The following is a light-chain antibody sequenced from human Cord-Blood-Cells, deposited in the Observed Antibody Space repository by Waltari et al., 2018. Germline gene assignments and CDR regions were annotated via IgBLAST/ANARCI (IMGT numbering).Light chain of an antibody. CDR1: SSDVGSYNL. CDR2: EGS. CDR3: CSYAGSWV. J-gene: IGLJ3*02. V-gene: IGLV2-23*01. Sequence: QSALTQPASVSGSPGQSITIPCTGTSSDVGSYNLFSWYQQHPGKAPKLMIYEGSKRPSGVSNRFSGSKSGNTASLTISGLQAEDEADYYCCSYAGSWVFGGGTKLTVL.